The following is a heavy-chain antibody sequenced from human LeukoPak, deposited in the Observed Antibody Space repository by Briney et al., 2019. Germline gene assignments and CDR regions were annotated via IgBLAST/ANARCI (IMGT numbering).Heavy chain of an antibody. CDR2: FEPESAEI. CDR3: AAGTYYSLTTVR. J-gene: IGHJ4*02. D-gene: IGHD3-10*01. Sequence: ASVKVSCKISGYTLSELSMHWVRQAPGKGLEWMGGFEPESAEIIHAQKFQGRVTMTEDTSTDTAYLELSSLKSEDTAVYYCAAGTYYSLTTVRWGQGTLVTVSS. CDR1: GYTLSELS. V-gene: IGHV1-24*01.